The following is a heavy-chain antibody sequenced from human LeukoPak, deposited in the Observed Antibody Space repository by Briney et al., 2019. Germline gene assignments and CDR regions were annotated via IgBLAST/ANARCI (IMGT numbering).Heavy chain of an antibody. J-gene: IGHJ3*02. CDR3: ARRIGYCSSTSCYALDI. D-gene: IGHD2-2*03. CDR1: GFTFSSYW. CDR2: INGDGRNI. V-gene: IGHV3-74*01. Sequence: PGGSLRLSCVASGFTFSSYWMHWVCQDPRKGLVWVSRINGDGRNINYADSVRGRFTISRDNAKNSLYLQMNSLRAEDTAVYYCARRIGYCSSTSCYALDIWGQGTMVTVSS.